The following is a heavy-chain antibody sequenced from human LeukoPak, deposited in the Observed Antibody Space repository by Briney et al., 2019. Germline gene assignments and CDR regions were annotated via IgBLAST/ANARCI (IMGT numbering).Heavy chain of an antibody. D-gene: IGHD3-3*01. V-gene: IGHV3-23*01. J-gene: IGHJ3*02. Sequence: PGGSLRLSCAASGFTFSSYAMSWVRQAPGKGLEWVSAISGSGGSTYYADSVKGRFTISRDNDKNSLYHQMNSLRVEDTAVYYCARVFRPSLTVFIIRGAFDIWGQGTTVTVSS. CDR1: GFTFSSYA. CDR3: ARVFRPSLTVFIIRGAFDI. CDR2: ISGSGGST.